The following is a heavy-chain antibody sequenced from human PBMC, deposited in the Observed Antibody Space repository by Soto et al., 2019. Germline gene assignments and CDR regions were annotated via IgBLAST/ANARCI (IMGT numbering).Heavy chain of an antibody. CDR2: SPPIFGTS. CDR1: GGTFSTYS. CDR3: ARGCRYPKSSYYYGMDV. J-gene: IGHJ6*04. V-gene: IGHV1-69*06. D-gene: IGHD1-20*01. Sequence: QVQLVQSGAEVKKPGSSAKVSCKASGGTFSTYSISWVRQAPGQGLEWMGGSPPIFGTSKYTQNFQGRVTITAYKSTSTAYMELSSLRSDDTAVYYCARGCRYPKSSYYYGMDVWGKGTTVTVSS.